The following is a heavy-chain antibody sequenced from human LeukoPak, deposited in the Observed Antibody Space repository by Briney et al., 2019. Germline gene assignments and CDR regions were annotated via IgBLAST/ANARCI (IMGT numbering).Heavy chain of an antibody. D-gene: IGHD3-22*01. CDR3: ARVQNYYDSSGYYVAYYYYGMDV. CDR1: GGSISSGGYS. J-gene: IGHJ6*02. V-gene: IGHV4-31*03. CDR2: IYYSGST. Sequence: SETLSLTCTVSGGSISSGGYSWSWIRQHPGKGLEWIGYIYYSGSTYYNPSLKSRVTISVDTSKNQFSLKLSSVTAADTAVYYCARVQNYYDSSGYYVAYYYYGMDVWGQGTTVTVSS.